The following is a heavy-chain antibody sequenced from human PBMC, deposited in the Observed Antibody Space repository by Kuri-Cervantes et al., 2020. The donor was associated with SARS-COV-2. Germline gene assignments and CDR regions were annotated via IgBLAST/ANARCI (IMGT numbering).Heavy chain of an antibody. V-gene: IGHV3-21*01. CDR1: GFTFSSYS. CDR3: ARDRCYGGSYPCVFDI. Sequence: GGSLRLSCAASGFTFSSYSMNWVRQAPGKGLEWVSSISSSSSYIYYADSVKGRFTTSRDNAKNSLYLQMNSLGAEDTAVYYCARDRCYGGSYPCVFDIWGQGIMVTVSS. J-gene: IGHJ3*02. D-gene: IGHD1-26*01. CDR2: ISSSSSYI.